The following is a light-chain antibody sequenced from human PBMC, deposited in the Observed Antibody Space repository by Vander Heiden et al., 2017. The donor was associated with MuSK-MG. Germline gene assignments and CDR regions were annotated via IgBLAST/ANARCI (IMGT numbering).Light chain of an antibody. Sequence: QSALTQPPSASGSPGQSVTISCTGTSSDVGGNYYVSWYQQHPGNAPKRIMYEVSKRPSGVPDRFSGSKSANTASLTVSGLQHDDEADYYCSSSKVFGGGTKLTVL. CDR2: EVS. J-gene: IGLJ2*01. V-gene: IGLV2-8*01. CDR1: SSDVGGNYY. CDR3: SSSKV.